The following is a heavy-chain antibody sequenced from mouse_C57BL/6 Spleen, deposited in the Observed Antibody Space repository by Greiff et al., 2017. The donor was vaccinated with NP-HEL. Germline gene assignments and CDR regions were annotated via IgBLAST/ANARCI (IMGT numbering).Heavy chain of an antibody. D-gene: IGHD2-4*01. Sequence: VKLMESGPGLVAPSQSLSLTCTFSGFSLTGYGVSWVRQPPGKGLEWLGVIWGDGSTNYHSAPISRLSISKDNSKSQVILKLNRLQTDDTATYYCDKPYDYDGGFAYWGQGTLVTVSA. CDR3: DKPYDYDGGFAY. V-gene: IGHV2-3*01. CDR2: IWGDGST. CDR1: GFSLTGYG. J-gene: IGHJ3*01.